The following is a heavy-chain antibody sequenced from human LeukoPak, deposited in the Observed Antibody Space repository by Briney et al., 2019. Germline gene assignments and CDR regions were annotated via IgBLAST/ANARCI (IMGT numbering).Heavy chain of an antibody. Sequence: ASVKVSCKASGYTFTGYYMHWVRQAPGQGLEWMGWINPNSGGTNYAQKFQGRVTMTRDTSISTAYMELSRLRSDDTAVYYCARENDYDFFVRDYYYYMDVWGKGTTVTVSS. CDR3: ARENDYDFFVRDYYYYMDV. V-gene: IGHV1-2*02. D-gene: IGHD3-3*01. CDR1: GYTFTGYY. CDR2: INPNSGGT. J-gene: IGHJ6*03.